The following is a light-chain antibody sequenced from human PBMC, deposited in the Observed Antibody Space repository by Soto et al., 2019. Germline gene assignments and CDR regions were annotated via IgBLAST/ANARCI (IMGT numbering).Light chain of an antibody. Sequence: QSALTQPASVSGSPGQSITISCTGTSSDVGGYNYVSWYQQHPGKAPKLMIYEVSNRPSGVSNRFSGSKSGNTASLTISGLQAEDEAEYYCSSYTSSSTRGFGTGTKLTVL. CDR1: SSDVGGYNY. V-gene: IGLV2-14*01. CDR3: SSYTSSSTRG. CDR2: EVS. J-gene: IGLJ1*01.